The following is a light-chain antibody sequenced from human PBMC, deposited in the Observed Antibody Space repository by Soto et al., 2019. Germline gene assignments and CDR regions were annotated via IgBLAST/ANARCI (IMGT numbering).Light chain of an antibody. Sequence: EVVLTQSPATLSLSPGERATLSCRASQNVRTFLDWYQQKPGQAPRLLIYGASNRATGIPARFSGSGSGTDFTLPISSLEPEDFAVYYCQQHSHWPPWTFGQGTRVEIQ. CDR3: QQHSHWPPWT. CDR2: GAS. CDR1: QNVRTF. V-gene: IGKV3-11*01. J-gene: IGKJ1*01.